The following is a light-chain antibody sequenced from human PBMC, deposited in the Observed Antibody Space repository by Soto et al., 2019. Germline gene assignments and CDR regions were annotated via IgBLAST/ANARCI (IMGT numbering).Light chain of an antibody. CDR3: SSYTSSSTLGV. Sequence: QSALTQPASVSGSPGQSITISCTGTSSDVGGYNYVYWYQQHPGKAPKLMIYDVSNRPSGVSNRFSGSKSGNTASLTISGIQAEDEADYYCSSYTSSSTLGVFGGGTKLTVL. CDR1: SSDVGGYNY. CDR2: DVS. V-gene: IGLV2-14*01. J-gene: IGLJ2*01.